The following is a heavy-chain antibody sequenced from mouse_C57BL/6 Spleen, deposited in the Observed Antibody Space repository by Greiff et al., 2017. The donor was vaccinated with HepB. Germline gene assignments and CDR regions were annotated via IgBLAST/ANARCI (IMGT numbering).Heavy chain of an antibody. CDR2: FHPYNDDT. CDR1: GYTFTTYP. V-gene: IGHV1-47*01. CDR3: ARRGLRDSLYAMDY. Sequence: QVQLQQSGAELVKPGASVKMSCKASGYTFTTYPIEWMKQNHGKSLEWIGNFHPYNDDTKYNEKFKGKATLTVEKSSSTVYLALSRLTSDDSAVYHCARRGLRDSLYAMDYWGQGTSVTVSS. J-gene: IGHJ4*01. D-gene: IGHD2-4*01.